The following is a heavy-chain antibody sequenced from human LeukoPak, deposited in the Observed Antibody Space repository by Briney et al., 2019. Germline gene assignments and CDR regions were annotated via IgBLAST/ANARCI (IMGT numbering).Heavy chain of an antibody. CDR3: ARDQAYSSSDKYDY. CDR2: ISAYNGNT. D-gene: IGHD6-13*01. J-gene: IGHJ4*02. Sequence: ASVKVSCKASGYTFSNYGINWVRQAPGQGLEWMGWISAYNGNTKYAQKLQGRVTMTTDTSTNTAYMELRSLRSDDTAVYYCARDQAYSSSDKYDYWGQGTLVTVSS. V-gene: IGHV1-18*01. CDR1: GYTFSNYG.